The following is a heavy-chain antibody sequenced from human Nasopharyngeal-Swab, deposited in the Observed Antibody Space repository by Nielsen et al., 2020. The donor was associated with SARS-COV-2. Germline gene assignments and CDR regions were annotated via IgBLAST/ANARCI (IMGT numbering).Heavy chain of an antibody. CDR3: ARDRQYSSSWFGRGYNWFDP. V-gene: IGHV4-59*01. CDR2: IYYSGST. D-gene: IGHD6-13*01. J-gene: IGHJ5*02. Sequence: SETLSLTCTVSGGSISSYYWSWIRQPPGKGLEWIGYIYYSGSTNYNPSLKSRVTISVDTSKDQFSLKLSSVTAADTAVYYCARDRQYSSSWFGRGYNWFDPWGQGTLVTVSS. CDR1: GGSISSYY.